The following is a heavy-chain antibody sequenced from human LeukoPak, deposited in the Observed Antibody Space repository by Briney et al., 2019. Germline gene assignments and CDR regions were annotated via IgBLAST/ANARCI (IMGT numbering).Heavy chain of an antibody. CDR1: GFSFDDYG. V-gene: IGHV3-20*04. Sequence: GGSLRLSCAASGFSFDDYGMSWVRQAPGKGLEWVSGINWNGGSTGYADSVKGRFTISRDNAKNSLYLQMNSLRAEDTALYYCARDLDYYDSPHFDYWGQGALVTVSS. J-gene: IGHJ4*02. CDR2: INWNGGST. D-gene: IGHD3-22*01. CDR3: ARDLDYYDSPHFDY.